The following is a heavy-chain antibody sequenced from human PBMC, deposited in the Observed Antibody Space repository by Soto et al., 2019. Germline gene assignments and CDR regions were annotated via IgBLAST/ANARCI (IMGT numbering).Heavy chain of an antibody. V-gene: IGHV3-15*07. CDR2: IKSKTDGGTT. CDR1: GFTFSNAW. CDR3: TTDFRRLIAAAGTEY. Sequence: PGGSLRLSCAASGFTFSNAWINWVRQAPGKGLEWVGRIKSKTDGGTTDYAAPVKGRFTISRDDSKNTLYLQMNSLKTEDTAVYYCTTDFRRLIAAAGTEYWGQGTLVTVYS. D-gene: IGHD6-13*01. J-gene: IGHJ4*02.